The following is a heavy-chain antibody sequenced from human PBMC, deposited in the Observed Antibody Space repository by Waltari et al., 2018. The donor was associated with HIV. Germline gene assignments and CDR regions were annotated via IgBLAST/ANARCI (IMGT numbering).Heavy chain of an antibody. CDR2: ISATGTTI. CDR1: GFTFSDSS. Sequence: EVQLVESGGKLVQPVGSLSLSCLAFGFTFSDSSMTWVRPGPGKGLEWVPYISATGTTIFYANSVKVRFTVSRDNVENSLYLDMSSLRAEDTGDYYCARCETVVTPFINKYLGLDVWGPGTTVTVSS. D-gene: IGHD2-15*01. CDR3: ARCETVVTPFINKYLGLDV. V-gene: IGHV3-48*01. J-gene: IGHJ6*02.